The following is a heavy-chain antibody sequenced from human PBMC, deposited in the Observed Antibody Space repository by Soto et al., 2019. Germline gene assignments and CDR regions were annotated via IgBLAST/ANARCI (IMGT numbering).Heavy chain of an antibody. J-gene: IGHJ5*02. CDR3: ARCIAARPNWFDP. CDR2: IYYSGST. Sequence: PSETLSLTCTVSGGSISSYYWSWIRQPPGKGLEWIGYIYYSGSTNYNPSLKSRVTISVDTSKNQFSLKLSSVTAADTAVYYCARCIAARPNWFDPWGQGTLVTVSS. D-gene: IGHD6-6*01. V-gene: IGHV4-59*08. CDR1: GGSISSYY.